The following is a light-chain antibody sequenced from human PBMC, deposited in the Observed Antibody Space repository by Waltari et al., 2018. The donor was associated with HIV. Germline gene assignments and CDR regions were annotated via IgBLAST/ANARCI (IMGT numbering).Light chain of an antibody. CDR1: QSVSSSY. V-gene: IGKV3-20*01. CDR2: GAS. J-gene: IGKJ2*01. Sequence: ELVLTQSPGTLSLSPGERATLSCRASQSVSSSYLAWYQQKPGQAPRLLIYGASSRATGIPDRFSGSGSGTDFTLTISRLEPEDFAVYYCQQYGSSLYTFGQGTKLEIK. CDR3: QQYGSSLYT.